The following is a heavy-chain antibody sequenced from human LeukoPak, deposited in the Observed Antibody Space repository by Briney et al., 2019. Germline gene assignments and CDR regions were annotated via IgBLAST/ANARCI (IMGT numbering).Heavy chain of an antibody. Sequence: GGSLRLSCAASGFTFSSYGMHWVRQAPGKGLEWVAFIRYAGSNKYYADSVKGRFTSSRDNSKNTLYLQMNSLRAEDTAVYYCAKEYRRYSYGLFDYWGQGTLVTVSS. J-gene: IGHJ4*02. CDR3: AKEYRRYSYGLFDY. CDR2: IRYAGSNK. CDR1: GFTFSSYG. V-gene: IGHV3-30*02. D-gene: IGHD5-18*01.